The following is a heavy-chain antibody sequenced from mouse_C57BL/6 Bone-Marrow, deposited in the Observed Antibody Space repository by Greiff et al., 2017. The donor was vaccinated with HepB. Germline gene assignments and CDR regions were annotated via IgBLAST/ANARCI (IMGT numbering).Heavy chain of an antibody. V-gene: IGHV6-3*01. CDR2: IRLKSDNYAT. CDR3: TRIYYDYDAAY. J-gene: IGHJ3*01. CDR1: GFTFSNYW. Sequence: EVMLVESGGGLVQPGGSMKLSCVASGFTFSNYWMNWVRQSPEKGLEWVAQIRLKSDNYATHYAESVKGRFTISRDDSKSSVYLQMNNLRAEDTGIYYCTRIYYDYDAAYWGQGTLVTVSA. D-gene: IGHD2-4*01.